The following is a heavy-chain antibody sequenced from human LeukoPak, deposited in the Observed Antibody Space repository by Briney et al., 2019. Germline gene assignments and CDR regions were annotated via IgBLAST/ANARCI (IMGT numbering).Heavy chain of an antibody. V-gene: IGHV3-30*03. D-gene: IGHD6-19*01. CDR1: GFTFSNYD. J-gene: IGHJ4*02. CDR2: ISHEGSNR. CDR3: ARTREQWQVLDY. Sequence: GGSLRLSCAASGFTFSNYDIHWVRQAPNKGLEWVAVISHEGSNRYHADSVKGRFTISRDNSKNMVYLQMNSLRAEDTAVYYCARTREQWQVLDYWGQGTLVTVSS.